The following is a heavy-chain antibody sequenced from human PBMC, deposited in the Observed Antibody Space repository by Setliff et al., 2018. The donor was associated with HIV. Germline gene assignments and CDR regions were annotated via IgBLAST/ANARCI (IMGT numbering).Heavy chain of an antibody. CDR2: IYYSGST. D-gene: IGHD3-16*01. CDR1: GGSISTSRYY. Sequence: PSETLSLTCTVSGGSISTSRYYWGWIRQPPGKGLEWIGYIYYSGSTNYNPSLKSRVTISVDTSKNQFSLNLNSVTATDTAVYYCAKRTFGSGRLDPWGQGTLVTVSS. CDR3: AKRTFGSGRLDP. J-gene: IGHJ5*02. V-gene: IGHV4-61*05.